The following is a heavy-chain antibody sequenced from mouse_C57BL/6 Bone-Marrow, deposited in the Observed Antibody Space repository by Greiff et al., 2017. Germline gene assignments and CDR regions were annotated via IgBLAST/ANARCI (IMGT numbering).Heavy chain of an antibody. CDR2: IYPRSGNT. CDR3: AREGEDGNYPFYFDY. V-gene: IGHV1-81*01. D-gene: IGHD2-1*01. J-gene: IGHJ2*01. Sequence: QAQLQQSGAELARPGASVKLSCKASGYTFTSYGISWVKQRTGQGLEWIGEIYPRSGNTYYNEKFKGKATLTADKSSSTAYMELRSLTSEDSAVYFCAREGEDGNYPFYFDYWGQGTTLTVSS. CDR1: GYTFTSYG.